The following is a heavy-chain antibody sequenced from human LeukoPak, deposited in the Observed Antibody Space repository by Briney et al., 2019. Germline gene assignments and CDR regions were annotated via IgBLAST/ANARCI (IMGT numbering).Heavy chain of an antibody. D-gene: IGHD1-7*01. V-gene: IGHV4-39*07. CDR2: FSSGASA. Sequence: SETLSLTCIVPGGSISSSSYYWAWIPQSPGRGREWIGTFSSGASAYYNPSVTSTVSRSKDTSDNQFSLRLYSVTAADTDVYYCARKQTGTVYDVWGQGTQVTVSS. CDR1: GGSISSSSYY. J-gene: IGHJ4*02. CDR3: ARKQTGTVYDV.